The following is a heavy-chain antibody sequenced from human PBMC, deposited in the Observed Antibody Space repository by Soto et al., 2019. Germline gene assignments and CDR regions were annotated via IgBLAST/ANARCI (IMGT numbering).Heavy chain of an antibody. Sequence: SETLSLTCTVSGGSISSYYWSWIRQPPGKGLEWIGYIYYSGSTNYNPSLKSRVTISVDTSKNQFSLKLSSVTAADTAVYYCASLTSTGYCSGGSCYRDYYYGMDVWGQGTTVTVSS. J-gene: IGHJ6*02. CDR3: ASLTSTGYCSGGSCYRDYYYGMDV. V-gene: IGHV4-59*01. D-gene: IGHD2-15*01. CDR2: IYYSGST. CDR1: GGSISSYY.